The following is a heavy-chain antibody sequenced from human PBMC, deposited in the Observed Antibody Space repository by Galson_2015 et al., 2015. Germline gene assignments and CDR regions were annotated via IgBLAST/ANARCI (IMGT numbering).Heavy chain of an antibody. CDR3: ARDRRDFWSGYYTEDYFDY. J-gene: IGHJ4*02. CDR1: GYTLTSYA. CDR2: INTNTGNP. Sequence: SVKVSCKASGYTLTSYAMNWVRQAPGQGLEWMGWINTNTGNPTYAQGFTGRFVFSLDTSVSTAYLQISSLKAEDTAVYYCARDRRDFWSGYYTEDYFDYWGQGTLVTVSS. D-gene: IGHD3-3*01. V-gene: IGHV7-4-1*02.